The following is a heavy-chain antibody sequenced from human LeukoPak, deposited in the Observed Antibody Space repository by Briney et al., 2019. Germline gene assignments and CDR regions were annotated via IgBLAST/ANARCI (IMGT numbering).Heavy chain of an antibody. D-gene: IGHD6-19*01. CDR1: GFTFSDHF. Sequence: PGGSLRLSCAVSGFTFSDHFLDWVRQAPGKGLEWVGRSRNKAKSYTTEYAASVKGKFTISRDDSKISLYLQMNSLETEDTAVYYCVRVGSVSGSDYLDYWGQGTLVTVSS. J-gene: IGHJ4*02. CDR3: VRVGSVSGSDYLDY. V-gene: IGHV3-72*01. CDR2: SRNKAKSYTT.